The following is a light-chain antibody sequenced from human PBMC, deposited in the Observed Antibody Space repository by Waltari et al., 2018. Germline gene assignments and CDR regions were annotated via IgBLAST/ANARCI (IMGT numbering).Light chain of an antibody. CDR2: EVS. CDR1: SSDVGSYNR. V-gene: IGLV2-18*02. Sequence: QSALTQPPSVSGSPGQSVTISCTGTSSDVGSYNRVSWYQQPPRTAPKLMIYEVSNRPHGVPDRFSGSKAGNTAFLTISGLQAEDEADYYCSSYTSSSTPVFGGGTKLTVL. CDR3: SSYTSSSTPV. J-gene: IGLJ2*01.